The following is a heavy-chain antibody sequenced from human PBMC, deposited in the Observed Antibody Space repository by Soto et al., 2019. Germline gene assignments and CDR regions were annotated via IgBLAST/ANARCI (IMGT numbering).Heavy chain of an antibody. J-gene: IGHJ4*02. CDR3: AKDRLYGYQPFDS. D-gene: IGHD2-2*01. CDR2: ISGSGAGT. Sequence: EVQLLESGGGSVQPGGSLRLSCAASGFAFSTYAMNWVRQAPGKGLEWVSSISGSGAGTYYADSVKGRFTISRDNSKNTLYMQMNCLRYEDAAVYYCAKDRLYGYQPFDSWGQGTLVVVSS. V-gene: IGHV3-23*01. CDR1: GFAFSTYA.